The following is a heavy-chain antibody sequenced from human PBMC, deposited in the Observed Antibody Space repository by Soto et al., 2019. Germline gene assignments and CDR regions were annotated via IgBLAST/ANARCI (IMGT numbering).Heavy chain of an antibody. CDR2: IYYSGST. CDR1: GGSISSYY. V-gene: IGHV4-59*01. CDR3: ARSVGGGWFDP. D-gene: IGHD1-26*01. J-gene: IGHJ5*02. Sequence: TLSLTCTVSGGSISSYYWSWIRQPPGKGLEWIGYIYYSGSTNYNPSLKSRVTISVDTSKNQFSLKLSSVTAADTAVYYCARSVGGGWFDPWGQGTLVTAPQ.